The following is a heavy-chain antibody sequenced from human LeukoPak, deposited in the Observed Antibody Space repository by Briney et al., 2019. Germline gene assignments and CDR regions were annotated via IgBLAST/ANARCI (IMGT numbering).Heavy chain of an antibody. J-gene: IGHJ4*02. CDR3: ARGSRITIYY. CDR1: GGSFSGYY. CDR2: INHSGST. D-gene: IGHD3-3*01. Sequence: PSETLSLTCAVYGGSFSGYYWSWIRQPPGKGLEWIGEINHSGSTNYNPSLKSRVTILVDTSKNQFSLKLSSVTAADTAVYYCARGSRITIYYWGQGTLVTVSS. V-gene: IGHV4-34*01.